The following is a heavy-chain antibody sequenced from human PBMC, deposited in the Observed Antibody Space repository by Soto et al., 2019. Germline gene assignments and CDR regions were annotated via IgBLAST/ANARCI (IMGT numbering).Heavy chain of an antibody. CDR2: FIPIFGTA. CDR1: GGTFSSYA. V-gene: IGHV1-69*01. CDR3: ATTSVYTAMVTREAGPEDYCYYGMDV. D-gene: IGHD5-18*01. Sequence: QVQLVQSGAEVKKPGSSVKVSCKASGGTFSSYAISWVRQAPGQGLEWMGGFIPIFGTANYAQKFQGRVTITAGESTSTAYMELSSLRSEDTAVYYCATTSVYTAMVTREAGPEDYCYYGMDVWGQGTTVTVSS. J-gene: IGHJ6*02.